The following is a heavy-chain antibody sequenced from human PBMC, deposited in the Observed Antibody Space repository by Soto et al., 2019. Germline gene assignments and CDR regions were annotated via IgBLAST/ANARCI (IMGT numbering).Heavy chain of an antibody. CDR3: AKAYSNSWPNDWFDP. Sequence: EVQLLESGEGWLQPGGSLRLSCAASGFTFSNYAMNWVRQAPGKGLEWVSGITGSGAGSYYSDSVKGRFTISRDNSKNTLYLQMNSLRAEDTAVYYCAKAYSNSWPNDWFDPWGQGTLVTVSS. J-gene: IGHJ5*02. CDR1: GFTFSNYA. V-gene: IGHV3-23*01. D-gene: IGHD6-13*01. CDR2: ITGSGAGS.